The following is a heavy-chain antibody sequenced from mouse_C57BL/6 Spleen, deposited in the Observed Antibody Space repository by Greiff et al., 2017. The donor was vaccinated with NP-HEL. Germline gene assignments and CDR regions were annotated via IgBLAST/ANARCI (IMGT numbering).Heavy chain of an antibody. Sequence: VQLQQSGAELARPGASVKLSCKASGYTFTSYGISWVKQRTGQGLEWIGEIYPRSGNTYYNEKFKGKATLTADKSSSTAYMALRSLTSEDSAVYFCARSDYSDPYYAMDYWGQGTSVTVSS. D-gene: IGHD1-1*01. CDR2: IYPRSGNT. CDR3: ARSDYSDPYYAMDY. V-gene: IGHV1-81*01. J-gene: IGHJ4*01. CDR1: GYTFTSYG.